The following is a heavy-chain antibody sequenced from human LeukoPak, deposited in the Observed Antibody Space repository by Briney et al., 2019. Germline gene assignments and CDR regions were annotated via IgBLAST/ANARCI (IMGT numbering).Heavy chain of an antibody. D-gene: IGHD3-10*01. CDR2: IYYSGST. CDR1: GGSISSYY. CDR3: ARVAYYGSGSYAFDI. V-gene: IGHV4-59*01. J-gene: IGHJ3*02. Sequence: SEALSLTCTVSGGSISSYYWSWIRPPPGKGLAWIGYIYYSGSTNYNPSLKSRVTISVDTSKNQFSLKLSSVTAADTAVYYCARVAYYGSGSYAFDIWGQGTMVTVSS.